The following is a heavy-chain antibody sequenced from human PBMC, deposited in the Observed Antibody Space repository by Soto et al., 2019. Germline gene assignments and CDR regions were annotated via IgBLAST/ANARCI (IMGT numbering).Heavy chain of an antibody. CDR1: GFIFDDYA. Sequence: PGGSLRLSCAASGFIFDDYAMHWVRQAPGKGLEWVSVISGNSGSLGYADSVKGRFTISRDNAKNSLYLQMNSLRAEDTDLYYCAKDRYSSSAYYYYGMDAWGQGNTVTVSS. CDR2: ISGNSGSL. V-gene: IGHV3-9*01. CDR3: AKDRYSSSAYYYYGMDA. J-gene: IGHJ6*02. D-gene: IGHD6-6*01.